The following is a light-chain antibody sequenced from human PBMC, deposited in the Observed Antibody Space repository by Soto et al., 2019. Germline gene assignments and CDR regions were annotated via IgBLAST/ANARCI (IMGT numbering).Light chain of an antibody. V-gene: IGLV2-14*01. Sequence: TPPCSVSGSTWEVAASFCNRTSSYVGGYNYVSWYQQHPGKAPKLMVYDVSNRPSGVSNRFSGSKSGNTASLTISGLQAEDEADYYCSSYTSSSTYVFGTGTKVTV. J-gene: IGLJ1*01. CDR2: DVS. CDR1: SSYVGGYNY. CDR3: SSYTSSSTYV.